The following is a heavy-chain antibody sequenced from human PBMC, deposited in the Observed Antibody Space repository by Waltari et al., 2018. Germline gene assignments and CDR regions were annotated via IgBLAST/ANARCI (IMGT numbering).Heavy chain of an antibody. D-gene: IGHD4-17*01. CDR2: ISRSSSYI. CDR1: GFTFRSYS. V-gene: IGHV3-21*01. Sequence: EVQLVESGGGLVKPGGSLRLSCAASGFTFRSYSLHWVRQAPGKGLEWVSSISRSSSYIYYADSVKGRFTISRDNAKNSLYLQMNSLRAEDTAVYYCARLYDYGVWWGQGTLVTVSS. J-gene: IGHJ4*02. CDR3: ARLYDYGVW.